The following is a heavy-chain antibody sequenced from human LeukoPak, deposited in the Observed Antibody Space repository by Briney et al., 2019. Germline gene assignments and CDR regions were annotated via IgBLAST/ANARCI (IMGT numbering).Heavy chain of an antibody. D-gene: IGHD1-7*01. Sequence: SETLSLTCTVSGYSISSGYYWGWIWPPPGKGLEWIGSIYHSGSTYYNPSLKSRVTISVDTSKNQFSLKLSSVTAADTAVYYCARDRAYNWNYGGWFDPWGQGTLVTVSS. CDR3: ARDRAYNWNYGGWFDP. CDR2: IYHSGST. CDR1: GYSISSGYY. V-gene: IGHV4-38-2*02. J-gene: IGHJ5*02.